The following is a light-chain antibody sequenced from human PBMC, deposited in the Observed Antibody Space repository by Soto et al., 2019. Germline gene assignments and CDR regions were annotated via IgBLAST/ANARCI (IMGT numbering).Light chain of an antibody. Sequence: QSALTQPASVSGSPGQSITISCIGTSRDIGGYNYVSWYQQHPGKAPKATSYGVSTRPAGVTDRFTGSKSGNMASLDISGVQAEDEADYYGDSYTSSTTYVFGSGTKVTVL. CDR2: GVS. J-gene: IGLJ1*01. CDR3: DSYTSSTTYV. CDR1: SRDIGGYNY. V-gene: IGLV2-14*01.